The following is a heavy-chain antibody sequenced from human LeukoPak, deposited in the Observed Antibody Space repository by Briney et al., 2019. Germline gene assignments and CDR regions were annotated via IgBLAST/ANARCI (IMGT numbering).Heavy chain of an antibody. CDR1: GYTFTSYD. Sequence: ASVKVSCKASGYTFTSYDINWVRQATGQGLEWMGWMNPNSGNTGYAQKVQGRVTITRNTSISTAYMELSSLRSEDTAVYYCARDRGAYYDFWSGYYSPGWFDPWGQGTLVTVSS. V-gene: IGHV1-8*03. CDR3: ARDRGAYYDFWSGYYSPGWFDP. D-gene: IGHD3-3*01. CDR2: MNPNSGNT. J-gene: IGHJ5*02.